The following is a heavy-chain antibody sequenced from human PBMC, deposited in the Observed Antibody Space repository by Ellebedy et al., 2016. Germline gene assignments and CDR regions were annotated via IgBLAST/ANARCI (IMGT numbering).Heavy chain of an antibody. D-gene: IGHD5-18*01. V-gene: IGHV1-18*01. CDR1: GYTLTSYG. Sequence: ASVKVSCKASGYTLTSYGISWVRQAPGQGLEWMGWISAYNGNTNFAQKVQGRVTMTTDTSTSTAYMELRSLRSDETAVYYCARDRGRPEGEIYSYGFDYYNYYGMDVWGQGTTVTVSS. J-gene: IGHJ6*02. CDR3: ARDRGRPEGEIYSYGFDYYNYYGMDV. CDR2: ISAYNGNT.